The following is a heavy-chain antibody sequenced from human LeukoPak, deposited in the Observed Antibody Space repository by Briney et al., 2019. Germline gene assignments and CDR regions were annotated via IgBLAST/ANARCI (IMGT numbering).Heavy chain of an antibody. CDR2: ISSSLNM. D-gene: IGHD2-15*01. Sequence: GGSLRLSCVASGFPFGGYTINWVRLAPGKGLEWVSSISSSLNMYFAESVKGRFTISRDSARNSVSLQLNSLRVEDTAVYYCARDAGIVAFDIWGQGTVVTVSS. V-gene: IGHV3-21*01. J-gene: IGHJ3*02. CDR1: GFPFGGYT. CDR3: ARDAGIVAFDI.